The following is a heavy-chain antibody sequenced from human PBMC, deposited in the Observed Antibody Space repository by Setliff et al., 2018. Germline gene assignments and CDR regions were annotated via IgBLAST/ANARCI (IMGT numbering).Heavy chain of an antibody. Sequence: PGGSLRLSCAASGFTFSNYAMTWVRQAPGKGLEWVSAITVSGNTHYADSVKGRFTISRDNSKNTLSLQMDNLRAEDTATYYCAKRPEHVDMYFDYWGQGALVTVSS. V-gene: IGHV3-23*01. CDR1: GFTFSNYA. CDR3: AKRPEHVDMYFDY. J-gene: IGHJ4*02. CDR2: ITVSGNT.